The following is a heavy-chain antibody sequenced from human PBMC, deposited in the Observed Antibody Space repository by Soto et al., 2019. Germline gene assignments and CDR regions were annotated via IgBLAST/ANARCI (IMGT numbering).Heavy chain of an antibody. J-gene: IGHJ4*02. CDR3: AKDRYSSSWYFDY. D-gene: IGHD6-13*01. CDR2: ISYDGSNK. V-gene: IGHV3-30*18. Sequence: GGSLRLSCAASGFTFSSYGMHWVRQAPGKGLEWVAVISYDGSNKYYADSVKGRFTISRDNSKNTPYLKMNSLRAEDTAVYYCAKDRYSSSWYFDYWGQGTLVTVSS. CDR1: GFTFSSYG.